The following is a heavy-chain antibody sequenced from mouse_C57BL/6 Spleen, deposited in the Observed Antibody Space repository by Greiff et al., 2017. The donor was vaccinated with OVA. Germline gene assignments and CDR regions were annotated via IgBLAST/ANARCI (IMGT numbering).Heavy chain of an antibody. V-gene: IGHV3-8*01. CDR2: ISYSGST. Sequence: DVQLQESGPGLAKPSQTLSLTCSVTGYSITSDYWNWIRKFPGNKLEYMGYISYSGSTYYNPSLKSRISITRDTSKNQYYLQLNSVTTEDTATYYCARSRYDGYYVGYFDVWGTGTTVTVSS. CDR3: ARSRYDGYYVGYFDV. CDR1: GYSITSDY. D-gene: IGHD2-3*01. J-gene: IGHJ1*03.